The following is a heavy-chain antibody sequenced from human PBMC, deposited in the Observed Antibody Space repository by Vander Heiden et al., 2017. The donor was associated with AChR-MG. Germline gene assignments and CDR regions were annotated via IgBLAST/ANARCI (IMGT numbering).Heavy chain of an antibody. Sequence: QVQLVQSGAEVTKPGASVKVSCKASGYTFTGPYIPWLRQAPGQGPEWMGWRHPNNGDTKSPQKFQGRVTMTRDTSISTAYMEMSSLTSDDTAVCYCASGKPDYWGQGTLVTVSS. CDR2: RHPNNGDT. CDR3: ASGKPDY. V-gene: IGHV1-2*02. CDR1: GYTFTGPY. J-gene: IGHJ4*02.